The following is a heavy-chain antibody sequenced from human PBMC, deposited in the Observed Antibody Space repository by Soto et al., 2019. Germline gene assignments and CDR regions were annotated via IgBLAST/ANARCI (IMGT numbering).Heavy chain of an antibody. J-gene: IGHJ5*02. CDR1: GYTFTSYY. Sequence: ASVKVSCKASGYTFTSYYMHWVRQAPGQGLEWMGIINPSGGSTSYAQKFQGRVTMTRDTSTSTVYMELSSLRSEDTAVYYCARDWVVVPAAASNNWYDLWGQGTLVTVSS. CDR3: ARDWVVVPAAASNNWYDL. D-gene: IGHD2-2*01. CDR2: INPSGGST. V-gene: IGHV1-46*03.